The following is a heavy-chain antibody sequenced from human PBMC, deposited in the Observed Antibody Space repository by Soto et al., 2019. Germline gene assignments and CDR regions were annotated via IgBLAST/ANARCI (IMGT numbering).Heavy chain of an antibody. D-gene: IGHD6-6*01. CDR1: GFTFSSYS. CDR2: ISSSSSYI. J-gene: IGHJ3*02. CDR3: ARVTDSSSSFGPFDI. Sequence: EVQLVESGGGLVKPGGSLRLSCAASGFTFSSYSMNWVRQAPGKGLEWVSSISSSSSYIYYADSVKGRFTISRDNAKNSLYLPMNSLRAEDTAVYYCARVTDSSSSFGPFDIWGQGTMVTVSS. V-gene: IGHV3-21*01.